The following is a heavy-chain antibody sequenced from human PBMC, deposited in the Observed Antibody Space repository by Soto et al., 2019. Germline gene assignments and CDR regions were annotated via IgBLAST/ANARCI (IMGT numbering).Heavy chain of an antibody. V-gene: IGHV1-18*01. Sequence: QVQLVQSGAEVKKPGASVKVSCKASGYTFTSYGISWVRQAPGQGLEWMGWISAYNGNTNYAQKLQGRVTMTTDTSTSTAYMELRSLRSDDTAVCYCASQNVIGGGYYYYYGMDVWGQGTTVTVSS. CDR2: ISAYNGNT. CDR3: ASQNVIGGGYYYYYGMDV. J-gene: IGHJ6*02. D-gene: IGHD2-15*01. CDR1: GYTFTSYG.